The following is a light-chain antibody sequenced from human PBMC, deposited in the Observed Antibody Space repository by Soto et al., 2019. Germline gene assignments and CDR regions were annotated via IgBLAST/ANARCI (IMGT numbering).Light chain of an antibody. J-gene: IGKJ1*01. CDR3: LQDYNYPWT. CDR1: QGIRND. CDR2: AAS. Sequence: AIPMTQSPSSLYASVGDRVTITCRASQGIRNDLSWYQQKPGKAPKLLIYAASTLQSGVPSRFSGSSSGTDFTLTISSLQPEDFATYYCLQDYNYPWTFGQGTKLEI. V-gene: IGKV1-6*01.